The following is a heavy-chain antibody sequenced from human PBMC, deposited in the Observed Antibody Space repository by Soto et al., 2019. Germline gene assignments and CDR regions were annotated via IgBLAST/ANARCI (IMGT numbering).Heavy chain of an antibody. CDR2: VYYSGST. Sequence: PSETLSLTCTVSGGSISSGDYYWIWIRQPPGKGLEWIGYVYYSGSTYYNPSLKSRVTISVDTSKNQFSLKLSSVTAADTAVYYCAKYFDGGYFDYWGQGTLVTVSS. CDR1: GGSISSGDYY. J-gene: IGHJ4*02. D-gene: IGHD3-16*01. CDR3: AKYFDGGYFDY. V-gene: IGHV4-30-4*01.